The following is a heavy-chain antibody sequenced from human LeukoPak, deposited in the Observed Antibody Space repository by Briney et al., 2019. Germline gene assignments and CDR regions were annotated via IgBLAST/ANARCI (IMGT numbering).Heavy chain of an antibody. D-gene: IGHD4-11*01. CDR3: ARDRPDYSNYGYYMDV. Sequence: SGTLSLTCTVSGGSISSYYWSWIRRPAGKGLEWIGRIYTSGSTNYNPSLKSRVTMSVDTSKNQFSLKLSSVAAADTAVYYCARDRPDYSNYGYYMDVWGKGTTVTVSS. V-gene: IGHV4-4*07. CDR2: IYTSGST. CDR1: GGSISSYY. J-gene: IGHJ6*03.